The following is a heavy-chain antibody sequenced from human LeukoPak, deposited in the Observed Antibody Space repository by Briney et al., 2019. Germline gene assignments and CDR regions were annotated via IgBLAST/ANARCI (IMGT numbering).Heavy chain of an antibody. Sequence: SETLSLTCTVSGGSISSYYWSWIRQPPGKGLEWIGYIYYSGSTNYNPSLKSRVTISVDTSKNQFSLKLGSVTAADTAVYYCARSYGYSSSWYGSDWFDPWGQGTLVTVSS. J-gene: IGHJ5*02. CDR1: GGSISSYY. D-gene: IGHD6-13*01. V-gene: IGHV4-59*08. CDR2: IYYSGST. CDR3: ARSYGYSSSWYGSDWFDP.